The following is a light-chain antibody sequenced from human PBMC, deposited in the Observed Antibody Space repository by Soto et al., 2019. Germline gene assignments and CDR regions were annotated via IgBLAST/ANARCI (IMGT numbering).Light chain of an antibody. J-gene: IGKJ4*01. CDR3: QQYGNSPT. Sequence: EIVLTQSPCTLSLSPGERATLSCRASQSVSSSYLAWYQQKPGQAPRLLIYGASSRATGIPDRFSGSGSGTGFTLTISRLEPEDSAVYYCQQYGNSPTFGGGTKVDIK. CDR2: GAS. V-gene: IGKV3-20*01. CDR1: QSVSSSY.